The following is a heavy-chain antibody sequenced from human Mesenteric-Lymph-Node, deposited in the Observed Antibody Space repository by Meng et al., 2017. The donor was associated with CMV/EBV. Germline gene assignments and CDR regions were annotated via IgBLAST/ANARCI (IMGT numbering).Heavy chain of an antibody. Sequence: GESLKISCAASGFIFDNYAMHWVRQAPGKGLEWVAVIWFDGSNKYYADSVKGRFTVSRDNSKNTLFLQTNSLRPDDTAVYYCARDVTGVPTARALDYWGQGTLVTVSS. CDR1: GFIFDNYA. CDR2: IWFDGSNK. J-gene: IGHJ4*02. CDR3: ARDVTGVPTARALDY. D-gene: IGHD2-2*01. V-gene: IGHV3-30*04.